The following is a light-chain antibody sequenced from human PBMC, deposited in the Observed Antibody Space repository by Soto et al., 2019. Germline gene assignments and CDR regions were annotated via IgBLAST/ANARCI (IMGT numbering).Light chain of an antibody. CDR2: AAS. J-gene: IGKJ1*01. CDR1: QSVSSNK. Sequence: ETVLTQSPGTVSLSPGDRATLPCRASQSVSSNKLAWYQQKPGQAPRLLIYAASTLHDGVPSRFGGSGSGTDFTLTISRLEPEDFAVYYCQQYGSSGTFGQGTKVDIK. CDR3: QQYGSSGT. V-gene: IGKV3-20*01.